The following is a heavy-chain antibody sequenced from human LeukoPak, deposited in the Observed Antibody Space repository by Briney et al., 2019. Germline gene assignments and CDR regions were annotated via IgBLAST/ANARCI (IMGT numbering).Heavy chain of an antibody. CDR1: GASIGTHTYY. J-gene: IGHJ1*01. V-gene: IGHV4-39*01. Sequence: SETLSLTCTVSGASIGTHTYYWGWIRQPPGKGLEWIGSIYYNGNTYYNPSLKSRVTISVDTSNNQFSLKLRSVTAADAAVYYCARSYCAGDCYTEYFQHWGQGTLVTVSS. CDR3: ARSYCAGDCYTEYFQH. CDR2: IYYNGNT. D-gene: IGHD2-21*02.